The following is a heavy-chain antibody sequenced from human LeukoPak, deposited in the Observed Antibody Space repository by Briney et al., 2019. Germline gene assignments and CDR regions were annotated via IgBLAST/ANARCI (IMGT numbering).Heavy chain of an antibody. D-gene: IGHD3-9*01. J-gene: IGHJ4*02. V-gene: IGHV1-2*02. Sequence: GASVKVSCKASGYTFTGYYMHWVRQAPGQGLEWMGWINPNSGGTNYAQKFQGRVTMTRDTSISTAYMELSRLRSDDTAVYYCAQSDILTGYYHFDYWGQGTLVTVSS. CDR2: INPNSGGT. CDR3: AQSDILTGYYHFDY. CDR1: GYTFTGYY.